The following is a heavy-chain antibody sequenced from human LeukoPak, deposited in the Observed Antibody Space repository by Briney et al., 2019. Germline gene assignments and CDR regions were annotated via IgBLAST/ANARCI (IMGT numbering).Heavy chain of an antibody. CDR1: GFTFSSYG. CDR3: AKLLH. CDR2: ISYDGSNK. J-gene: IGHJ4*02. Sequence: PGRSPRLSCAASGFTFSSYGMHWVRQAPGKGLEWVAVISYDGSNKYYADSVKGRFTISRDNSKNTLYLQMNSLRAEDTAVYYCAKLLHWGQGTLVTVSS. D-gene: IGHD2/OR15-2a*01. V-gene: IGHV3-30*18.